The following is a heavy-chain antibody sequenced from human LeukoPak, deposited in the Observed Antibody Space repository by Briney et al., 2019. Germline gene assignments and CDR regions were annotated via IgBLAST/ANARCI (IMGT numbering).Heavy chain of an antibody. CDR3: ARARIQLWPHHYMDV. CDR1: GFSLTIGYF. D-gene: IGHD5-18*01. J-gene: IGHJ6*03. Sequence: SETLSLTCNVSGFSLTIGYFWGWIRQPPGKGLEWIGSIFHSGSTYFNPSLKSRVTISVDTSKNQFSLKLSSVTAADTAVYYCARARIQLWPHHYMDVWGKGTTVTVSS. V-gene: IGHV4-38-2*02. CDR2: IFHSGST.